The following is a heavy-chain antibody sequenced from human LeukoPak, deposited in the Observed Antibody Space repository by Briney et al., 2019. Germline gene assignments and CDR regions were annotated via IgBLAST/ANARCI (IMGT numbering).Heavy chain of an antibody. CDR2: IYTTGST. D-gene: IGHD3-22*01. V-gene: IGHV4-4*07. Sequence: NPSGTLSLTCTVSGGSIRNYHWSWIRQPAGKGLEWIGRIYTTGSTNYNPSLKSRVTVSVDTSRNQFSLKLNFVTAADTAAYYCAREAGDPNGYYYDKGAFDVWGQGTKVTVSS. J-gene: IGHJ3*01. CDR1: GGSIRNYH. CDR3: AREAGDPNGYYYDKGAFDV.